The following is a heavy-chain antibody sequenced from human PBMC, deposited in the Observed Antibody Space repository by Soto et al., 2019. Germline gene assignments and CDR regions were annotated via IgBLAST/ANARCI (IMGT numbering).Heavy chain of an antibody. D-gene: IGHD3-22*01. V-gene: IGHV1-18*03. Sequence: AAVKDSCKASGYTFTSHGISWVRQAPGQGLEWMGWISAYNSNTNDAQKLQGRVTMNKDKSTSTAYMELRSVRSDDMDVYYSAREGYYYDSSGYPFDYWGQGTLVTVSS. CDR1: GYTFTSHG. CDR2: ISAYNSNT. J-gene: IGHJ4*02. CDR3: AREGYYYDSSGYPFDY.